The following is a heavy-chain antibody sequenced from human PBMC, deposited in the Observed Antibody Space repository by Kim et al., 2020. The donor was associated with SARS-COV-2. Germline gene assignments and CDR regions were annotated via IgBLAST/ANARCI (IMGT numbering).Heavy chain of an antibody. CDR3: AKAPVVGATSYFDY. V-gene: IGHV3-23*01. D-gene: IGHD1-26*01. J-gene: IGHJ4*02. Sequence: AGSVKGRFTISRDNAKNTLYLQMNSLRAEDTAVYYCAKAPVVGATSYFDYWGQGTLVTVSS.